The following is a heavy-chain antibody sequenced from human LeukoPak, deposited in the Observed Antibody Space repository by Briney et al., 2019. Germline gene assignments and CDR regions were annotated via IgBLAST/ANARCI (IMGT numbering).Heavy chain of an antibody. J-gene: IGHJ6*02. Sequence: GGSLRLSCAASGFTFTSYAMSWARQPPGKGLEWVSAISGSGGSTYYADSVKGRFTISRDNSKNTLYLQMNSLRAEDTAVYYCANVVVPGMDVWGQGTTVTVSS. CDR1: GFTFTSYA. D-gene: IGHD2-15*01. V-gene: IGHV3-23*01. CDR2: ISGSGGST. CDR3: ANVVVPGMDV.